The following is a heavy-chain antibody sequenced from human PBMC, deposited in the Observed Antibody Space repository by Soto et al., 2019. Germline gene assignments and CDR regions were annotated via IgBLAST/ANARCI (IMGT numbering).Heavy chain of an antibody. CDR3: ARTVFVVVVAATLDY. Sequence: GGSLRLSCAASGFPFSSYAMHWVRQAPGKGLEWVAVISYDGNNKYYADSVKGRFTISRDNSKNTLYLQTNSLRAEDTAVYYCARTVFVVVVAATLDYWGQGTLVTVSS. CDR2: ISYDGNNK. D-gene: IGHD2-15*01. CDR1: GFPFSSYA. J-gene: IGHJ4*02. V-gene: IGHV3-30-3*01.